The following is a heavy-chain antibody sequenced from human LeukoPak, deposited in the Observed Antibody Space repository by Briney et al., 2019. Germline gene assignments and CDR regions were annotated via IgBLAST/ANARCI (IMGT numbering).Heavy chain of an antibody. J-gene: IGHJ4*02. D-gene: IGHD5-18*01. CDR2: IYPGDSDT. V-gene: IGHV5-51*01. CDR1: GYRFTDYW. Sequence: GESLKIFCTGSGYRFTDYWIGWVRQMPGKGLEWMGIIYPGDSDTRYSPSFQGQVTISADKSISTAYLQWSSLKASDTAMYYCARRYSYGLFDYWGQGTLVTVSS. CDR3: ARRYSYGLFDY.